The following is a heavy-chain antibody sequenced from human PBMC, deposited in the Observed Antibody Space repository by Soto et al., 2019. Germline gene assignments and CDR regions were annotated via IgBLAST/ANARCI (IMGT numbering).Heavy chain of an antibody. V-gene: IGHV1-69*13. CDR2: IIPIFGTA. J-gene: IGHJ4*02. CDR3: ASLIAVGRAYYFDY. CDR1: GGTFSSYA. Sequence: SVKVCCKASGGTFSSYAISWVRQAPGQGLEWMGGIIPIFGTANYAQQFQGRATITADESTTTAYMELSSLRSEHTAVYYCASLIAVGRAYYFDYWGQGXLVTVSS. D-gene: IGHD6-19*01.